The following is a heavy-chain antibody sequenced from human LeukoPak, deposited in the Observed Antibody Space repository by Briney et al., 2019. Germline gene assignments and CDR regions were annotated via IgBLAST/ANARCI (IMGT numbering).Heavy chain of an antibody. CDR3: ARDRYYDILTGYSGDYFDY. CDR1: GFTFSSYG. V-gene: IGHV3-33*01. D-gene: IGHD3-9*01. Sequence: GGSLRLSCAASGFTFSSYGMHWVRQAPGKGLEWVAVIWYDGSNKYYADSVKGRFTISRDNSKNTLYLQMNSLRAEDTAVYYCARDRYYDILTGYSGDYFDYWGQETLVTVSS. CDR2: IWYDGSNK. J-gene: IGHJ4*02.